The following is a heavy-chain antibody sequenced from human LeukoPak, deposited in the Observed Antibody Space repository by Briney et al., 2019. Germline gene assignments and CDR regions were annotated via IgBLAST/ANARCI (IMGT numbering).Heavy chain of an antibody. Sequence: PSETLSLTCTVSGGSISSSSYYWGWIRQPPGKGLEWIGSICYSGSTYYNPSLKSRVTISVDTSKNQFSLKLSSVTAADTAVYYCARSRGYSYGYWGQGTLVTVSS. CDR3: ARSRGYSYGY. D-gene: IGHD5-18*01. CDR2: ICYSGST. V-gene: IGHV4-39*07. CDR1: GGSISSSSYY. J-gene: IGHJ4*02.